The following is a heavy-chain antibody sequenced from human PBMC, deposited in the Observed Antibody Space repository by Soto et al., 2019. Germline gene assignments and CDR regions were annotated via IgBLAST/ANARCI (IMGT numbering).Heavy chain of an antibody. CDR2: INHSGST. D-gene: IGHD3-10*01. CDR3: ARGRWFGELGYYYYGMDV. V-gene: IGHV4-34*01. CDR1: GGSFSGYY. Sequence: SETLSLTCAVYGGSFSGYYWSWIRQPPGKGLEWIGEINHSGSTNYNPSLKSRVTISVDTSKNQFSLKLSSVTAADTAVYYCARGRWFGELGYYYYGMDVWGQGTTVTVS. J-gene: IGHJ6*02.